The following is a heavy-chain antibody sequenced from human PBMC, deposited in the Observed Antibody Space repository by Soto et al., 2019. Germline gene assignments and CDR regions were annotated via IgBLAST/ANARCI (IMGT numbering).Heavy chain of an antibody. Sequence: QVQLVQSGAEVKKPGASVKVSCKASGYTFSSFGINWVRQAPGQGLGWVGWVSVYNDDTKYAQNFQGRVTLTTDTSTSTTYREVGSLRSDDTAVYYCARTCRSGGSCYHEYWGEGTLVTVSS. CDR1: GYTFSSFG. V-gene: IGHV1-18*01. CDR2: VSVYNDDT. D-gene: IGHD2-15*01. CDR3: ARTCRSGGSCYHEY. J-gene: IGHJ4*02.